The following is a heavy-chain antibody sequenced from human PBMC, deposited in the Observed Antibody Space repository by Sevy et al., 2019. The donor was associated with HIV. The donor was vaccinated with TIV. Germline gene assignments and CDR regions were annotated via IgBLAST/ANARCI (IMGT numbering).Heavy chain of an antibody. CDR3: ARAEYYDFWSGYSSYYYGMDV. D-gene: IGHD3-3*01. CDR2: IKQDGSEK. V-gene: IGHV3-7*01. J-gene: IGHJ6*02. Sequence: GGSLRLSCAASGFTFSSYWMSWVRQAPGKGLEWVANIKQDGSEKYYVDSVKGRFTISRDNAKNSLYLQMNSLRAEDTAVYYCARAEYYDFWSGYSSYYYGMDVWGQGTTVTVSS. CDR1: GFTFSSYW.